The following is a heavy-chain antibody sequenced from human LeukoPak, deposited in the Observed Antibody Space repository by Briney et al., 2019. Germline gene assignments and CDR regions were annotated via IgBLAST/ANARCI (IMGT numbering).Heavy chain of an antibody. CDR3: ARDYYDSSGYYLFDY. J-gene: IGHJ4*02. CDR2: ISAYNGNT. CDR1: GYTFTSYG. Sequence: ASVKVSCKPSGYTFTSYGIIWVRQAPGQGLEWMGWISAYNGNTNYAQNLQGRVTMTTDTSTSTAYMELRSLRSDDTAVYYCARDYYDSSGYYLFDYWGQGTLVTVSS. D-gene: IGHD3-22*01. V-gene: IGHV1-18*01.